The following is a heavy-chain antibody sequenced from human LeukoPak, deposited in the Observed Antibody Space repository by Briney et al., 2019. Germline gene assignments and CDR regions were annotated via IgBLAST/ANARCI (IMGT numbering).Heavy chain of an antibody. D-gene: IGHD1-26*01. Sequence: PGRSLRLSCAASGFTFSSYAMHWVRQAPGKGLEWVAVISYDGSNKYYADSVKGRFTISRDNSKNTLYLQMNSLRAEDTAVYYCARDRDSGSYSLAFGIWGQGTMVTVSS. J-gene: IGHJ3*02. CDR3: ARDRDSGSYSLAFGI. V-gene: IGHV3-30-3*01. CDR1: GFTFSSYA. CDR2: ISYDGSNK.